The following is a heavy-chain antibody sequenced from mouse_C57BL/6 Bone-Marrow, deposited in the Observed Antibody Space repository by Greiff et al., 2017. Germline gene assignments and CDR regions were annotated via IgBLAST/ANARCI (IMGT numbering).Heavy chain of an antibody. J-gene: IGHJ3*01. D-gene: IGHD3-2*02. CDR1: GYAFSSSW. Sequence: QVQLQQSGPELVKPGASVKISCKASGYAFSSSWMTWVKQRPGKGLEWIGRIYPGDGDTNYNGKFKGKATLTADKSSSTAYMQLSSLTSEDSAVYFCARGGERSGTTFAYWGQGTLVTVSA. CDR2: IYPGDGDT. V-gene: IGHV1-82*01. CDR3: ARGGERSGTTFAY.